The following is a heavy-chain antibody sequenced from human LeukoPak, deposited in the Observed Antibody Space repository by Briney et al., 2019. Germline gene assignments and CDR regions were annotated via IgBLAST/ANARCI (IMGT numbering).Heavy chain of an antibody. CDR2: IGSGGTLI. J-gene: IGHJ5*02. V-gene: IGHV3-11*01. Sequence: GGSLRLSCAASGFTFSDYYMSWIRQAPGKGLEWVLYIGSGGTLIHYANSVKGRFTISRDNAKNSLYLQMNSLRAEDTAVYYCARDAYNYGWFDPWGQGTLVTVSS. CDR1: GFTFSDYY. D-gene: IGHD5-24*01. CDR3: ARDAYNYGWFDP.